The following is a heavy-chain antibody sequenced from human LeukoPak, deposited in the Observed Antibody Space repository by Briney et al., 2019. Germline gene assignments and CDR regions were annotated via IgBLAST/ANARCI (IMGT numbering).Heavy chain of an antibody. CDR2: IYHSGST. D-gene: IGHD3-16*01. V-gene: IGHV4-38-2*02. J-gene: IGHJ4*02. CDR1: GYSISSGYY. CDR3: TRGAGWLIDY. Sequence: IPSETLSLTCTVSGYSISSGYYWGWIRQPPGKGLEWIGSIYHSGSTYYNPSLKSRVTISADTSKNQFSLKLNSLTTADTAVYYCTRGAGWLIDYWGQGILVTVSS.